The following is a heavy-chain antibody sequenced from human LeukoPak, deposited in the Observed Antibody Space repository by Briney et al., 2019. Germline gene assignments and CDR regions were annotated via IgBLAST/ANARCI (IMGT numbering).Heavy chain of an antibody. V-gene: IGHV3-11*06. D-gene: IGHD4-23*01. CDR1: GFTFSDYY. Sequence: PGGSLRLSCAPSGFTFSDYYMSWLRQAPGKGLEWVSSISSSSSYIYYAGSVKGRFTISRANATYSLYLQMNSLRAEDTDGYYCAREDYGGNSGDAFDIWGQGTMVTVSA. J-gene: IGHJ3*02. CDR2: ISSSSSYI. CDR3: AREDYGGNSGDAFDI.